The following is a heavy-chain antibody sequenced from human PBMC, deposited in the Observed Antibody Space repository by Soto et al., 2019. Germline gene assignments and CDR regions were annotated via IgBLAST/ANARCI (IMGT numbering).Heavy chain of an antibody. CDR3: ARGPGYSYGPFYFDS. Sequence: GSLRLSCAASGFTFSSYAIHWVRQAPGKGLEWVAVISYDGSNKYYGDSVKGRFTISRDNSKNTLYLQMNSLRAEDTAVYYCARGPGYSYGPFYFDSWGQGTLVTVSS. V-gene: IGHV3-30-3*01. CDR1: GFTFSSYA. J-gene: IGHJ4*02. CDR2: ISYDGSNK. D-gene: IGHD5-18*01.